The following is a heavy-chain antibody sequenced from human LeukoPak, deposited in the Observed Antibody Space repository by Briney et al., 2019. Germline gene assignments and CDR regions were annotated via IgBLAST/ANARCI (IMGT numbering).Heavy chain of an antibody. CDR1: GFTFSSYS. Sequence: GGSLRLSCAASGFTFSSYSMNWVRQAPGKGLEWVSSISSSSSYIYYADSVKGRFTISRDNAKNSLYLQMNSLRAEDTAVYYCARDANDYGPRGMDVWGQGTTVTVSS. CDR2: ISSSSSYI. J-gene: IGHJ6*02. D-gene: IGHD4-17*01. CDR3: ARDANDYGPRGMDV. V-gene: IGHV3-21*01.